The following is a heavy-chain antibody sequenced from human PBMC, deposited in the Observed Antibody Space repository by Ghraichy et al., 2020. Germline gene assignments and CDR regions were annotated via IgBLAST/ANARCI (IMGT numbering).Heavy chain of an antibody. V-gene: IGHV3-30*03. Sequence: GGSLRLSCAASGFIFSNYGMHWVRQAPGKGLEWVAIISYDGSKKYYADSVKGRFTISRDNSKNTLFLQMNSLRAEDTAVYYCAPQEELLGIMASGNYWGPGTQVTVSS. CDR3: APQEELLGIMASGNY. D-gene: IGHD1-7*01. J-gene: IGHJ4*02. CDR1: GFIFSNYG. CDR2: ISYDGSKK.